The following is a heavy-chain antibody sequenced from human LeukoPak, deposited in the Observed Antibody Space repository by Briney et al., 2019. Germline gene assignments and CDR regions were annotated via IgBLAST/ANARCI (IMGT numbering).Heavy chain of an antibody. D-gene: IGHD6-13*01. CDR2: MSRSSNYI. V-gene: IGHV3-21*01. CDR1: GFTFNAYG. J-gene: IGHJ6*03. CDR3: ARILFGYSRSWWIMDV. Sequence: GGTLRLSCAASGFTFNAYGMNWVRQAPGTGLEWVSSMSRSSNYIYYADSVKGRFTISRDNAKNSLYLQMNSLRAEDTAVYYCARILFGYSRSWWIMDVWGKGTTVTVSS.